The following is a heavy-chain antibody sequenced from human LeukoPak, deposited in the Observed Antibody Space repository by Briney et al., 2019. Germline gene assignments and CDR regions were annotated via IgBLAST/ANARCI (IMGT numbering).Heavy chain of an antibody. CDR3: ARDPPAVSINTYA. CDR2: IFSHGET. V-gene: IGHV3-66*01. J-gene: IGHJ4*02. Sequence: GGSLRLSCAASGFTVGNNHMNWVRQAPGKGLEWVSLIFSHGETSYADSVKGRFTISRDNSKNTLYLQMNGLRVEDTPVYYCARDPPAVSINTYAWGQGTLVTVSS. D-gene: IGHD2-8*01. CDR1: GFTVGNNH.